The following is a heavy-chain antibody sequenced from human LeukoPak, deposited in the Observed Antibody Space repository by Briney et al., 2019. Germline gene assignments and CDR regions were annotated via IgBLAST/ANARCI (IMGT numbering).Heavy chain of an antibody. D-gene: IGHD3-10*01. CDR1: GGSIRSYY. J-gene: IGHJ5*02. CDR2: IYYSGST. Sequence: SETLSLTCTVSGGSIRSYYWSWIRQPPGKGLEWIGNIYYSGSTNYNPSLKSRVTISVDTSKNQFSLKLSSVTAADTAVYYCARVNYYGSGSPRARFDPWGQGTLVTVSS. CDR3: ARVNYYGSGSPRARFDP. V-gene: IGHV4-59*01.